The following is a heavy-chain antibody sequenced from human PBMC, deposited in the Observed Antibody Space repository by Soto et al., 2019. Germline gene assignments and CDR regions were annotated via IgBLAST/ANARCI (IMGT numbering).Heavy chain of an antibody. Sequence: QGQLVQSGGEVKKPGASVKVSCKASGYTFSRNGISWVRQAPGQGLEWMGWISGYNGDTNYAQKFQGRVTMTLDTSTTTAYMELRGLTSDDTAIYYCAKNGQPPYYYYGLDVWGQGTTVTVSS. J-gene: IGHJ6*02. CDR2: ISGYNGDT. CDR3: AKNGQPPYYYYGLDV. V-gene: IGHV1-18*01. CDR1: GYTFSRNG. D-gene: IGHD2-8*01.